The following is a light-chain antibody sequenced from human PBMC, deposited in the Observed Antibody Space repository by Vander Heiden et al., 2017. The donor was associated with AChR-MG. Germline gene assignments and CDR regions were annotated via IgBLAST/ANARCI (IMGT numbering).Light chain of an antibody. J-gene: IGLJ3*02. CDR1: ALPKQY. CDR2: KDT. Sequence: SYALTQPPSMSVSPGQTARTTCSGDALPKQYTDWYQQKPGQAPLLVMYKDTERPSGIPERFSGSSSGTTVTLTIAGVQAEDEADYYCQSADESDIYAAVFGGGTRLTVL. CDR3: QSADESDIYAAV. V-gene: IGLV3-25*03.